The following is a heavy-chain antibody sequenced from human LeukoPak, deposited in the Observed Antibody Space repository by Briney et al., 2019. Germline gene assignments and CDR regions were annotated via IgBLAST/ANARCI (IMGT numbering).Heavy chain of an antibody. Sequence: SETLSLTCTVSAGSISSYYWSWIRQPPGNGLEWIGNSYDSGSTNYNSSLKSRVTISVDTSKNQFSLRLSSVTAADTAVYYCARGRGYNYYYGMDDWGQGTTVTVSS. CDR3: ARGRGYNYYYGMDD. D-gene: IGHD5-24*01. CDR1: AGSISSYY. V-gene: IGHV4-59*01. J-gene: IGHJ6*02. CDR2: SYDSGST.